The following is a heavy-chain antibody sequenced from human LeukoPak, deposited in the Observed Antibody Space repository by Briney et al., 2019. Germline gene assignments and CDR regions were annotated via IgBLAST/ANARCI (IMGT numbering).Heavy chain of an antibody. V-gene: IGHV4-59*12. D-gene: IGHD5-18*01. J-gene: IGHJ5*02. CDR2: IYYNGST. CDR1: GGSISSYY. Sequence: SETLSLTCTVSGGSISSYYWSWIRQPPAKGLEWIGYIYYNGSTNYNPALKSLVTISVDTSKNQFSLKLSSVTAADTAVYYCAREKLWPNWFDPWGQGTLVTVSS. CDR3: AREKLWPNWFDP.